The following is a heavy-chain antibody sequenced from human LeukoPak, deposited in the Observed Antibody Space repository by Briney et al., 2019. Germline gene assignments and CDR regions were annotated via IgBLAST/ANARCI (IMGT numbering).Heavy chain of an antibody. Sequence: KPGRSLRLSCTASGFTFGDYAMSWFRQAPGKGLEWVGFIRSKAYGGTTEYAASVKGRFTISRGDSKSIAYLQMNSLKTEDTAVYYCTRNLDTAMADYWGQGTLVTVSS. CDR2: IRSKAYGGTT. CDR3: TRNLDTAMADY. J-gene: IGHJ4*02. V-gene: IGHV3-49*05. D-gene: IGHD5-18*01. CDR1: GFTFGDYA.